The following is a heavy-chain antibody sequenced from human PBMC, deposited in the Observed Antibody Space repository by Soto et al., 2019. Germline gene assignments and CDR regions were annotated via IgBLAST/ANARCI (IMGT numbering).Heavy chain of an antibody. V-gene: IGHV1-69*13. D-gene: IGHD3-10*01. CDR1: GGTFSSYA. J-gene: IGHJ6*02. CDR3: ARDGARGSYYTAQLNYYYYGMDV. CDR2: IIPIFGTA. Sequence: SVKVSCKASGGTFSSYAISWVRQAPGQGLEWMGGIIPIFGTANYAQKFQGRVTITADESTSTAYMELSSLRSEDTAVYYCARDGARGSYYTAQLNYYYYGMDVWGQGTTVTVSS.